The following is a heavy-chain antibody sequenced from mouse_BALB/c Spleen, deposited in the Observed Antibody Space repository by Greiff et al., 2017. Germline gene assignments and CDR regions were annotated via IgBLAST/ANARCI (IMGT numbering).Heavy chain of an antibody. V-gene: IGHV5-17*02. Sequence: DVHLVESGGGLVQPGGSRKLSCAASGFTFSSFGMHWVRQAPEKGLEWVAYISSGSSTIYYADTVKGRFTISRDNPKNTLFLQMTSLRSEDTAMYYCARWGNYNAMDYWGQGTSVTVSS. J-gene: IGHJ4*01. D-gene: IGHD2-1*01. CDR2: ISSGSSTI. CDR1: GFTFSSFG. CDR3: ARWGNYNAMDY.